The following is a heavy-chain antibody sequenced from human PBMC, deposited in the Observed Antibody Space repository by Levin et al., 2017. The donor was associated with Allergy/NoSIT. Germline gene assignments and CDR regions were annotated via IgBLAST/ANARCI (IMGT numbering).Heavy chain of an antibody. CDR1: GFTFSMYG. D-gene: IGHD7-27*01. J-gene: IGHJ4*02. V-gene: IGHV3-48*02. CDR3: ARNWNWGWGDDY. CDR2: MSGSGSSI. Sequence: GGSLRLSCVASGFTFSMYGMNWVRQAPGKGPEWVSYMSGSGSSIDYSDSVKGRFIISRDNAKNSLYLLMNSLRDEDTAVYYCARNWNWGWGDDYWGQGTLVAVAS.